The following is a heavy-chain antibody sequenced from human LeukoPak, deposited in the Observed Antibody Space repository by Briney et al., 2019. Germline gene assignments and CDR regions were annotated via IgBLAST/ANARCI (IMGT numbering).Heavy chain of an antibody. CDR1: GLIVSDTY. Sequence: GGSLRLSCAASGLIVSDTYMSWVRQAPGKGLEWLSVIYSGGSSWYADSVKDRFVISRDNRNTVSLQMTSLRVEDTAVYFCARVLGAALDSWGQGTLVTVSS. CDR3: ARVLGAALDS. CDR2: IYSGGSS. J-gene: IGHJ4*02. D-gene: IGHD3-16*01. V-gene: IGHV3-66*01.